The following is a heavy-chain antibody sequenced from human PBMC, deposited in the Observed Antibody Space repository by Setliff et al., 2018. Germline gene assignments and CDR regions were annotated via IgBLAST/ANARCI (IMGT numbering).Heavy chain of an antibody. CDR2: IVPIYGPA. CDR3: AKASVWVVDANCGSFDV. CDR1: GGSFRNSG. J-gene: IGHJ3*01. D-gene: IGHD2-15*01. Sequence: GASVKVSCKASGGSFRNSGSGWVRQAPGQGLEWIGGIVPIYGPAKYAQKFQGRVEITTDESTNTAYMELSSLTSGDTATYYCAKASVWVVDANCGSFDVWGQGTVVTVSS. V-gene: IGHV1-69*05.